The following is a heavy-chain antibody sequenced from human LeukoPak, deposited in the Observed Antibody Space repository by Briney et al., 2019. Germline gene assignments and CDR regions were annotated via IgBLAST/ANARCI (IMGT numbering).Heavy chain of an antibody. Sequence: GGSLRLSCAASGFTFSSYGMHWVRQAPGKGLECVAVISYDGSNKYYTDSVKGRFTISRDNSKNTLYLQMNSLRAEDTAVYYCARDRQAAGTYYFDYWGQGTLVTVSS. CDR2: ISYDGSNK. D-gene: IGHD6-13*01. CDR3: ARDRQAAGTYYFDY. V-gene: IGHV3-30*03. CDR1: GFTFSSYG. J-gene: IGHJ4*02.